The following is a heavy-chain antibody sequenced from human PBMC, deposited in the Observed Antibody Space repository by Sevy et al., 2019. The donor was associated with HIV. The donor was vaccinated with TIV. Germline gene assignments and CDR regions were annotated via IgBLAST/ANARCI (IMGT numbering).Heavy chain of an antibody. CDR3: AKDQISGGSGWYEVVGGMDV. V-gene: IGHV3-30*18. D-gene: IGHD6-19*01. J-gene: IGHJ6*02. Sequence: GGSLRLSCAASGFTFSSYGMHWVRQAPGKGLEWVAVISYDGSNKYYADSVKGRFTISRDNSKNTLYLQMNSLRAEDTAVYYCAKDQISGGSGWYEVVGGMDVWGQGTTVTAP. CDR2: ISYDGSNK. CDR1: GFTFSSYG.